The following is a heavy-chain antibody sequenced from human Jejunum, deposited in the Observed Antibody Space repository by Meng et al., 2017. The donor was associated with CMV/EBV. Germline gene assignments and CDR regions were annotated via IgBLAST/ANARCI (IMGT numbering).Heavy chain of an antibody. Sequence: SCAASVFTFGSYGVHWVRQAPSKGLEWMSFIGNDVITRLYVESVKGRFTVSRDNSKDTVYLQMNSLTADDTGVYYCANAKFYFGSWGQGTLVTVSS. V-gene: IGHV3-30*02. CDR1: VFTFGSYG. CDR2: IGNDVITR. CDR3: ANAKFYFGS. J-gene: IGHJ4*02.